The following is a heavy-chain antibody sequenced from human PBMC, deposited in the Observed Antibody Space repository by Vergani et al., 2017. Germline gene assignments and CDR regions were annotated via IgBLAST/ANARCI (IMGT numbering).Heavy chain of an antibody. V-gene: IGHV3-7*04. J-gene: IGHJ6*03. Sequence: EVQLVESGGGLVQPGGSLRLSCAASGFTFSSYWMSWVRQAPGKGLEWVANIKQDGSEKFYVVSVKGRFTISRDNTKNSLYLQMNSLRAQDTAVYCCAMDAIGPAAKRPHVYYYYCYIDVWSEATTVTVSS. CDR1: GFTFSSYW. CDR3: AMDAIGPAAKRPHVYYYYCYIDV. CDR2: IKQDGSEK. D-gene: IGHD2-2*01.